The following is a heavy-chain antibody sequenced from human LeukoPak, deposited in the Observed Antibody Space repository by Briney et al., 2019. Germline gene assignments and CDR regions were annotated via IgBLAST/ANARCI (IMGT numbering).Heavy chain of an antibody. CDR3: ARILAGGQYYFDY. Sequence: GESLKISCKGSGYKLTDYWIGWVRQMPGKGLEWMGIIYPGGSDTRFSPSFQGQVTISADKSISTAYLQWSSLKASDTAMYYCARILAGGQYYFDYWGQGTLVTVSS. V-gene: IGHV5-51*01. CDR1: GYKLTDYW. CDR2: IYPGGSDT. J-gene: IGHJ4*02. D-gene: IGHD3-16*01.